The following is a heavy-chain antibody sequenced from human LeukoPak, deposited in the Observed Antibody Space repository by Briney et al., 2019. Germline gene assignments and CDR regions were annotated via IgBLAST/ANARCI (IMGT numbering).Heavy chain of an antibody. V-gene: IGHV1-58*02. CDR3: AADRVVGYGMDV. CDR1: GFTFTSSA. D-gene: IGHD2-15*01. J-gene: IGHJ6*02. Sequence: SVKVSCKASGFTFTSSAMQWVRQARGQRLEWIGSIVVGSGNTNYAQKFQERVTITRDMSTSTAYMELSSLRSEDTAVYYCAADRVVGYGMDVWGQGTTVTVSS. CDR2: IVVGSGNT.